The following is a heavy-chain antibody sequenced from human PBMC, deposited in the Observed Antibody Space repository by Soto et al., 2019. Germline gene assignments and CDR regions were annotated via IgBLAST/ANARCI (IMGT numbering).Heavy chain of an antibody. Sequence: ASVKVSCKASGGTFSSYTISWVRQAPGQGLEWMGRIIHILGIANYAQKFQGRITITADKSTSTAYMELSSLRSEDTAVYYCATYRRDTAMVAQDIYYYGMDVWGQGTTVTVSS. CDR1: GGTFSSYT. J-gene: IGHJ6*02. CDR3: ATYRRDTAMVAQDIYYYGMDV. CDR2: IIHILGIA. V-gene: IGHV1-69*02. D-gene: IGHD5-18*01.